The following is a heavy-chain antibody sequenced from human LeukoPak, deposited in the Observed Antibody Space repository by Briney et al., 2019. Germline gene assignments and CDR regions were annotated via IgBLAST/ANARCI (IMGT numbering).Heavy chain of an antibody. CDR3: ARERLPPLDASDI. CDR2: ISSSGSTI. D-gene: IGHD1-1*01. J-gene: IGHJ3*02. Sequence: GGSLRLSCAASGFTFSSYEMNWVRQAPGKGLEWVSYISSSGSTIYYADSVKGRFTISRDNAKNSLYLQMNSLRAEDTAVYYCARERLPPLDASDIWGQGTMVTVSS. V-gene: IGHV3-48*03. CDR1: GFTFSSYE.